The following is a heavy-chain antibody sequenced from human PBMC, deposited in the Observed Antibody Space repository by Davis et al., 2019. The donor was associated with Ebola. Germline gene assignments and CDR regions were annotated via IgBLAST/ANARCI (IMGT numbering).Heavy chain of an antibody. CDR2: IYYSGST. Sequence: SETLSLTCTVSGGSISSYYWSWIRQPPGKGLEWIGYIYYSGSTYYNPSLKSRVTISVDTSKNQFSLKLSSVTAADTAVYYCARHAEGTDAFDIWGQGTMVTVSS. D-gene: IGHD1-14*01. V-gene: IGHV4-59*08. J-gene: IGHJ3*02. CDR1: GGSISSYY. CDR3: ARHAEGTDAFDI.